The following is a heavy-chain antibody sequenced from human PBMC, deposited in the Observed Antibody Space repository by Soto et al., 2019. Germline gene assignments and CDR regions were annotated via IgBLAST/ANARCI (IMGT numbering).Heavy chain of an antibody. CDR3: AKDWGGLALTTVITRTYFDY. CDR2: ISGSGGST. J-gene: IGHJ4*02. D-gene: IGHD4-17*01. CDR1: GFTFSSYA. Sequence: EVQLLESGGGLVQPGGSLRLSCAASGFTFSSYAMNWVRQAPGKGLECVSGISGSGGSTYYAVSVKGRFTISRDNSKNTQYLQRNSLRAEDTAVYYCAKDWGGLALTTVITRTYFDYWGQGTLVTVSS. V-gene: IGHV3-23*01.